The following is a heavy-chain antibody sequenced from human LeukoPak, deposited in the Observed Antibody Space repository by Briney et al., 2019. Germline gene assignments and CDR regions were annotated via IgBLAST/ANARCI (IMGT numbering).Heavy chain of an antibody. Sequence: ASVKVSCKASGYTFTSYAMNWVRQAPGQGLEWMGWINTNTGNPTYAQGFTGRFVFSLDTSVSTAYLQISSLKAEDTAVYYCARGSEGSFWSGYLITDYYYYMDVWGKGTTVTVSS. V-gene: IGHV7-4-1*02. D-gene: IGHD3-3*01. J-gene: IGHJ6*03. CDR1: GYTFTSYA. CDR2: INTNTGNP. CDR3: ARGSEGSFWSGYLITDYYYYMDV.